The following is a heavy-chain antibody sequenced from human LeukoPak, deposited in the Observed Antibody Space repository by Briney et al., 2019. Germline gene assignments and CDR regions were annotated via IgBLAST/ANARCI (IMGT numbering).Heavy chain of an antibody. J-gene: IGHJ4*02. V-gene: IGHV4-61*02. Sequence: SETLSLTCTVSGGSISSGSCYWSWIRQPAGKGLEWIGRIYTSGSTNFNPSLKSRVTISVDTSKNQFSLKLSSVTAADTAVYYCAITQGFYDFWSGYYGYWGQGTLVTVSS. CDR2: IYTSGST. CDR3: AITQGFYDFWSGYYGY. D-gene: IGHD3-3*01. CDR1: GGSISSGSCY.